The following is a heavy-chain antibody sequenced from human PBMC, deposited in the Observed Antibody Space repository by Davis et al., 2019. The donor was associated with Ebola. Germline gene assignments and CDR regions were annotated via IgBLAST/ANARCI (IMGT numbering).Heavy chain of an antibody. Sequence: GGSLRLSCAASRFTFSQSWMTWVRQAPGRGLEWVANINHDGSEKNFLDSVKGRFTISRDNAENSLYLQMNSLRSEDTAVYFCGGGYWFFDYWGQGALVIVSS. CDR3: GGGYWFFDY. V-gene: IGHV3-7*04. J-gene: IGHJ4*02. CDR1: RFTFSQSW. D-gene: IGHD2-8*02. CDR2: INHDGSEK.